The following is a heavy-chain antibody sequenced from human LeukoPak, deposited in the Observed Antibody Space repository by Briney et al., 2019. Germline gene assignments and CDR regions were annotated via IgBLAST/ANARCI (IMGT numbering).Heavy chain of an antibody. V-gene: IGHV3-74*03. CDR2: INSDGYSI. CDR1: GFTFSSYW. D-gene: IGHD6-19*01. J-gene: IGHJ4*02. CDR3: ARAVAVAGTDY. Sequence: GRSLRLSCAASGFTFSSYWMHWVRQAPGKGLVWLSRINSDGYSISYADSVKGRFTISRDNAKNTLYLQMNTLTAEDTAMYYCARAVAVAGTDYWGQGTLVTVSS.